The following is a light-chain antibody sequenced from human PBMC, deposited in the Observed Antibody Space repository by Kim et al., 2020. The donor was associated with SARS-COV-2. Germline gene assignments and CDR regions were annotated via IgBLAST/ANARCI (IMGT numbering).Light chain of an antibody. CDR3: QVWDSSSDPGV. Sequence: SYELTQPPSVSVAPGRTARFTCGGNNIGSKSVHWYQQKDRPSVIPERFSGSNSGNTATLTISRVEAGDEGDYYCQVWDSSSDPGVFGGGTQLTVL. CDR1: NIGSKS. J-gene: IGLJ3*02. V-gene: IGLV3-21*04.